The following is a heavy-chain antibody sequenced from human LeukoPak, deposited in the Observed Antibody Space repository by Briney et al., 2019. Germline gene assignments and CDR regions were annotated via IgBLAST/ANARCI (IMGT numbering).Heavy chain of an antibody. CDR1: GFTFTTYW. D-gene: IGHD4-17*01. CDR3: ASALTTVTPHFHY. Sequence: GSLRLSCSASGFTFTTYWMHWVRQAPGKGLVWVSSIFSGGASTNYADSVKGRFTISRDNAKNTVYLQMNSLRVEDTGVYYCASALTTVTPHFHYWGQGTLVTVSS. CDR2: IFSGGAST. V-gene: IGHV3-74*01. J-gene: IGHJ4*02.